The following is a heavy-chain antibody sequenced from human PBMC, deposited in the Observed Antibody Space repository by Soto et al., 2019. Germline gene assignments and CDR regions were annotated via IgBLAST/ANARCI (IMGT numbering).Heavy chain of an antibody. CDR1: GGTFSSYA. V-gene: IGHV1-69*12. Sequence: QVQLVQSGAEVKKPGSSVKVSCKASGGTFSSYAISWVRQAPGQGLEWMGGIIPIFGTANYAQKFQGRVTITADESTSTADMELSSLRSEDTAVYYCASGSSNYGPPHFDYWGQGTLVTVSS. CDR2: IIPIFGTA. J-gene: IGHJ4*02. CDR3: ASGSSNYGPPHFDY. D-gene: IGHD4-4*01.